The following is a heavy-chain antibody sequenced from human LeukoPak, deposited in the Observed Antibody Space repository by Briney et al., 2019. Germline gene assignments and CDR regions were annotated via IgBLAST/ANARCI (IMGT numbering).Heavy chain of an antibody. D-gene: IGHD2-21*02. CDR1: GFTFDRFT. CDR3: AKEVDCPSDCLFFHS. CDR2: INRRGHT. J-gene: IGHJ4*02. Sequence: GGSLRLSCEASGFTFDRFTIHWVRHTPGKGLEWVSLINRRGHTFYADSVKGRFTISRDNSRNSVFLQMNSLRPEDTALYHCAKEVDCPSDCLFFHSWGQGTLVTASS. V-gene: IGHV3-43*01.